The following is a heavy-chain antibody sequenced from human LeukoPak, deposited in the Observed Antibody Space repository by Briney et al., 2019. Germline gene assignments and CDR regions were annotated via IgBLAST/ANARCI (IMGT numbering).Heavy chain of an antibody. CDR1: GYTFTGCY. J-gene: IGHJ4*02. CDR2: INPNSGGT. Sequence: ASVKVSCKASGYTFTGCYMHWVRQAPGQGLEWMGWINPNSGGTNYAQKFQGRVTVTRDTSISTAYMDLSRLRSDDTAVYYCARAFYRNGWYYFDYWGQGTLVTVSS. D-gene: IGHD6-19*01. CDR3: ARAFYRNGWYYFDY. V-gene: IGHV1-2*02.